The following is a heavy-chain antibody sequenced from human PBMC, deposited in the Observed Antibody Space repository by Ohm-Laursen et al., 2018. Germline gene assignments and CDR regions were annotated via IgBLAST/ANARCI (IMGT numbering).Heavy chain of an antibody. D-gene: IGHD3-22*01. CDR2: IWYDGNNK. Sequence: SSLRLSCAASGFTFSSFGMHWVRQAPGKGLEWVAVIWYDGNNKYYADSVKGRFTISRDNSKNTLYLQMNSLRAEDTAVYYCATERSPITVEAYFDYWGQGTLVTVSS. CDR1: GFTFSSFG. V-gene: IGHV3-33*01. CDR3: ATERSPITVEAYFDY. J-gene: IGHJ4*02.